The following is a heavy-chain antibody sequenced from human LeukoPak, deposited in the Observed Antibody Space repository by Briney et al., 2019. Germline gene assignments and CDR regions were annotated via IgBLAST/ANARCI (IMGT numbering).Heavy chain of an antibody. Sequence: GVPLQISSQGFGYNFRSLWIAWVRPMPGKGLEWMGIIYPGDSDTRYSPSFQGQVTISADKSISTAYLQWSSLKASDTATYFCARHPKRSSSNYYFDYWGQGTLVTVSS. CDR3: ARHPKRSSSNYYFDY. D-gene: IGHD4/OR15-4a*01. V-gene: IGHV5-51*01. J-gene: IGHJ4*02. CDR2: IYPGDSDT. CDR1: GYNFRSLW.